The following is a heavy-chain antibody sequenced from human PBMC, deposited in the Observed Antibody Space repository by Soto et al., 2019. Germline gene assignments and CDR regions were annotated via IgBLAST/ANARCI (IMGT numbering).Heavy chain of an antibody. CDR2: IYYSGST. D-gene: IGHD1-26*01. V-gene: IGHV4-59*08. CDR1: GGSLSSYY. CDR3: ARGRWEVRVGSDY. J-gene: IGHJ4*02. Sequence: QVQLQESGPGLVKPSETLSLTCTVSGGSLSSYYWSWIRQPPGKGLEWIGYIYYSGSTNYNPSLKSRVTISVDTSKNQFSLKMNSVTAADTAVYYCARGRWEVRVGSDYWGQGTLVTVSS.